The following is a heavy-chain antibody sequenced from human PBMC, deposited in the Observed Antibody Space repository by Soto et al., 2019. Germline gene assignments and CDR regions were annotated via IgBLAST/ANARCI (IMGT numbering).Heavy chain of an antibody. CDR2: IYHSGST. V-gene: IGHV4-4*02. CDR3: ARSPYCSGGSCYGYYYYGMDV. D-gene: IGHD2-15*01. Sequence: QVQLQESGPGLVKPSGTLSLTCAVSGGSISSSNWWSWVRQPPGKGLEWIGEIYHSGSTNYNPSLKSRVTISVDKSKNQFSLKLSSVTAADTAVYYCARSPYCSGGSCYGYYYYGMDVWGQGTTVTVSS. CDR1: GGSISSSNW. J-gene: IGHJ6*02.